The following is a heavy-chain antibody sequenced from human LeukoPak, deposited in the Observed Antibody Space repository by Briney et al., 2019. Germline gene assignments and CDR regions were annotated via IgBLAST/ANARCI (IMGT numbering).Heavy chain of an antibody. J-gene: IGHJ6*02. CDR2: IYYSGST. CDR1: GGPISSGSYY. D-gene: IGHD5-12*01. V-gene: IGHV4-61*01. CDR3: ARDRRYSGYYYYGMDA. Sequence: SQTLSLTCTVSGGPISSGSYYWSWIRQPPGKGLEWIGYIYYSGSTNYNPSLKSRVTISVDTSKNQFSLKLSSVTAADTAVYYCARDRRYSGYYYYGMDAWGQGTTVTVSS.